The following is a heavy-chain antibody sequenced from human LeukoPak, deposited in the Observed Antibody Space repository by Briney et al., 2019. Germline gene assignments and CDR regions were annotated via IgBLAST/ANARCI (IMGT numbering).Heavy chain of an antibody. CDR2: ISSSGSTI. Sequence: PGGSLRLSCAASGFTFSDYYMSWIRQAPGKGLEWVSYISSSGSTIYYADSVKGRFTISRDNAKNSLYLQMNSLRAEDTAVYYCARDFGKGDDYVWGSYRVFDYWGQGTLVTVSS. J-gene: IGHJ4*02. CDR1: GFTFSDYY. V-gene: IGHV3-11*01. CDR3: ARDFGKGDDYVWGSYRVFDY. D-gene: IGHD3-16*02.